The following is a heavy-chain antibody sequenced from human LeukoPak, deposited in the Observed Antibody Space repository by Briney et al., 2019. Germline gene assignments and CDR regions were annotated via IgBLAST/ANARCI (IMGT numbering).Heavy chain of an antibody. CDR1: GFTFSSYG. Sequence: GGSLRLSCAASGFTFSSYGMHWVRQAPGKGLEWVAVIWYDGSNKYYADSVKGRFTISRDNSKNTLYLQMNSLRAEDTAVYYCAKGDSGWYSFDYWGQGTLVTVSS. D-gene: IGHD6-19*01. J-gene: IGHJ4*02. CDR2: IWYDGSNK. V-gene: IGHV3-33*06. CDR3: AKGDSGWYSFDY.